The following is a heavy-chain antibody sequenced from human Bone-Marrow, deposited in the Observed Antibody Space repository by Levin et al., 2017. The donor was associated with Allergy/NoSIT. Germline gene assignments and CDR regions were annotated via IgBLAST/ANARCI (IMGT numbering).Heavy chain of an antibody. J-gene: IGHJ4*02. CDR1: GFTFSSYW. Sequence: LSLTCAASGFTFSSYWMHWVRQAPGKGLVWVSRINSDGSSTSYADSVKGRFTISRDNAKNTLYLQMSSLRAEDTAVYYCAAPEPDYWGQGALVTVSS. CDR3: AAPEPDY. CDR2: INSDGSST. V-gene: IGHV3-74*01.